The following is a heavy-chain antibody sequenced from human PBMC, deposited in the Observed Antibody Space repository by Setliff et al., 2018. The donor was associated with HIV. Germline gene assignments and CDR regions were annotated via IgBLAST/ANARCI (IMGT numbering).Heavy chain of an antibody. J-gene: IGHJ4*02. D-gene: IGHD3-3*01. V-gene: IGHV1-2*02. Sequence: GASVKVSCKTSGYTFTASYLHWVRQAPGQGLQGMGWMTPNSGATKYAQRFGDRVTLTGDTSISTASMGLSSLKSDDTAMYYCATSTSRFFWNGFYQGGFGSRNSHSLENWGQGTLVTVSS. CDR3: ATSTSRFFWNGFYQGGFGSRNSHSLEN. CDR1: GYTFTASY. CDR2: MTPNSGAT.